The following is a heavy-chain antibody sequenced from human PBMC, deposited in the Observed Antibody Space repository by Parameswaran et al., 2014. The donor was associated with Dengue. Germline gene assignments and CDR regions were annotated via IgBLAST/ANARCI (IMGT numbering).Heavy chain of an antibody. V-gene: IGHV3-30*18. CDR3: AKDSSPDSSGVVDY. Sequence: VRQAPGKGLEWVAVISYDGSNKYYADSVKGRFTISRDNSKNTLYLQMNSLRAEDTAVYYCAKDSSPDSSGVVDYWGQGTLVTVSS. CDR2: ISYDGSNK. D-gene: IGHD3-22*01. J-gene: IGHJ4*02.